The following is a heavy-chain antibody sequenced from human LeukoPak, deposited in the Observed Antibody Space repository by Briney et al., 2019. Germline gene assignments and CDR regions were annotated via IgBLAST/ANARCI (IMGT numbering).Heavy chain of an antibody. V-gene: IGHV4-59*12. D-gene: IGHD3-9*01. Sequence: PSETLSLTCTVSDDSISSYYWIWIRQPPGKGLEWIGYIHHSGSANYNPSLRSRVSMSVDTSKNQFSLKLTSVTATDTAIYYCARKPIFDSAWYYFDYWGQGILVTVSS. CDR1: DDSISSYY. J-gene: IGHJ4*02. CDR3: ARKPIFDSAWYYFDY. CDR2: IHHSGSA.